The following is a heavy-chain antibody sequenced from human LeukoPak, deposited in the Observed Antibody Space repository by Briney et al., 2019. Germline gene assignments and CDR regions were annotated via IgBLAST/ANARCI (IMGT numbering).Heavy chain of an antibody. J-gene: IGHJ3*02. Sequence: SETLSLTCTVSSGSISSYYWSWIRQPPGKGLEWIGYIYYSGSTNYNPSLKSRVTISVDTSKNQFSLKLSSVTAADTAVYYCARDLSTDDAFDIWGQGTMVTVSS. CDR3: ARDLSTDDAFDI. CDR1: SGSISSYY. D-gene: IGHD2/OR15-2a*01. V-gene: IGHV4-59*01. CDR2: IYYSGST.